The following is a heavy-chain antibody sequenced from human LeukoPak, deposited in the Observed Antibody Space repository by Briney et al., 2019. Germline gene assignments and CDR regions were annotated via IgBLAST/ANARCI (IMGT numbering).Heavy chain of an antibody. CDR3: ARHLGDGYNYWFDP. D-gene: IGHD5-24*01. CDR2: IYYSGST. CDR1: GGSIGSYY. Sequence: SETLSLTCTVSGGSIGSYYWSWIRQPPGKGLEWIGYIYYSGSTNYNPSLKSRVTISVDTSKNQFSLKLSSVTAADTAVYYCARHLGDGYNYWFDPWGQGTLVTVSS. V-gene: IGHV4-59*08. J-gene: IGHJ5*02.